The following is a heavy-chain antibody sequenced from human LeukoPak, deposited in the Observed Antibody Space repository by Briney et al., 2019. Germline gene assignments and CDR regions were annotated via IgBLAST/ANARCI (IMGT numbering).Heavy chain of an antibody. CDR2: IYYSGST. CDR3: ARDRVLYPRLFDY. Sequence: SETLSLTCTVSGGSISSYYWSWIRQPPGKGLEWIGYIYYSGSTNYTPSLKSRVTISVDTSKNQFSLRLSSVTAAETAVYYCARDRVLYPRLFDYWGQGTLVTVSS. V-gene: IGHV4-59*01. J-gene: IGHJ4*02. D-gene: IGHD2/OR15-2a*01. CDR1: GGSISSYY.